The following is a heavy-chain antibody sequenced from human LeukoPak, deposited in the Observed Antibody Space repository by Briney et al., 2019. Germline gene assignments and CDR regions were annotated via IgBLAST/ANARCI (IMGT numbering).Heavy chain of an antibody. J-gene: IGHJ6*02. V-gene: IGHV1-2*02. D-gene: IGHD3-10*01. Sequence: GASVKVSCKASGYTFTGYYMHWVRQAPGQGLEWIGWINPSSGGTNYAQKFQGRVTMTRDTSISTAYMDLSSLRSDDSAVYYCARGNSYGSASYRGYGLDVWGQGTTVIVSS. CDR1: GYTFTGYY. CDR2: INPSSGGT. CDR3: ARGNSYGSASYRGYGLDV.